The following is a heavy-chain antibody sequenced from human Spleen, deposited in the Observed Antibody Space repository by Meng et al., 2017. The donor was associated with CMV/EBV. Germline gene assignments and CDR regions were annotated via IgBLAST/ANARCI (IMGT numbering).Heavy chain of an antibody. CDR3: AKDIIAARHHFDS. CDR1: GFTFSSYA. Sequence: GGPLRLSCAASGFTFSSYAMNWVRQAPGKGLEWVSVISGTGANTNYADSVKGRFTVSRDNSKNTLYLQMKSLRAADTAVYYCAKDIIAARHHFDSWGQGALVTVSS. V-gene: IGHV3-23*01. CDR2: ISGTGANT. D-gene: IGHD6-6*01. J-gene: IGHJ4*02.